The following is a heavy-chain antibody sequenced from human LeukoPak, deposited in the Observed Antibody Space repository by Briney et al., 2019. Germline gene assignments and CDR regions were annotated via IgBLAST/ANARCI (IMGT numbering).Heavy chain of an antibody. CDR3: AGGRYSSVWY. Sequence: GGSLRLSCVASGFSFSSYWMHWVRQAPGKGLVWVSPINSDESSTTYADSVKGRFTISRDNAKNTLYLQMNSLRAEDTAVYYCAGGRYSSVWYWGQGTLVTVSS. CDR2: INSDESST. D-gene: IGHD6-19*01. CDR1: GFSFSSYW. V-gene: IGHV3-74*01. J-gene: IGHJ4*02.